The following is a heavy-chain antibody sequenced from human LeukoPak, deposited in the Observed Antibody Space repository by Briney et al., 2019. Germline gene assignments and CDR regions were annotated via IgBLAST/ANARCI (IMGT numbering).Heavy chain of an antibody. D-gene: IGHD3-10*01. CDR3: ARGGYYGSGNDFRFNP. CDR2: IHYTGST. Sequence: SETLSLTCTVSGGSISSYYWSWIRQSPGKGLECIGYIHYTGSTNYNPSLKSRVTISVETSKNQFSLKLKSVTAADTAVYYCARGGYYGSGNDFRFNPWGQGTLVTVSS. CDR1: GGSISSYY. V-gene: IGHV4-59*01. J-gene: IGHJ5*02.